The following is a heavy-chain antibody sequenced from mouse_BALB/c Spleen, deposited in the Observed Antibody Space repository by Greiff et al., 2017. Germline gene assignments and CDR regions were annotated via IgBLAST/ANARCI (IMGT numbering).Heavy chain of an antibody. CDR3: ARSGPTSPWLAY. CDR2: ISSGSSTI. CDR1: GFTFSSFG. D-gene: IGHD5-1*01. V-gene: IGHV5-17*02. J-gene: IGHJ3*01. Sequence: EVKLVESGGGLVQPGGSRKLSCAASGFTFSSFGMHWVRQAPEKGLEWVAYISSGSSTIYYADTVKGRFTISRNNPKNTLFLQMTSLRSEDTAMYYCARSGPTSPWLAYWGQGTLVTVSA.